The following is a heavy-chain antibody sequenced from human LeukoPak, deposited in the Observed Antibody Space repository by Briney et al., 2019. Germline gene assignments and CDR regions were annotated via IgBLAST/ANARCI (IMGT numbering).Heavy chain of an antibody. CDR1: GFPYSSHA. D-gene: IGHD6-13*01. V-gene: IGHV3-23*01. Sequence: VRTLRLSRAVSGFPYSSHAMSSGPRAPRKGREWVSGISGSGGSTSYADSVKGRFTISRDNSQNRLHLPMNRLIAQHTAVYYCAEGAAGHFDYWGQGNLVTVSS. CDR3: AEGAAGHFDY. J-gene: IGHJ4*02. CDR2: ISGSGGST.